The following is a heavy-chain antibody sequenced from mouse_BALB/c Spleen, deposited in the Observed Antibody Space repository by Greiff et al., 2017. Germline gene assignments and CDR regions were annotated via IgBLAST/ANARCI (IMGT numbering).Heavy chain of an antibody. J-gene: IGHJ4*01. D-gene: IGHD2-1*01. Sequence: QVQLKESGPQLVRPGASVKISCKASGYPFTSYWMHWVKQRPGQGLEWIGMIDPSDSETRLNQKFKDKATLTVDKSSSTAYMQLSSPTSEDSAVYYCAREGAGNYEKGAMDYWGQGTSVTVSS. CDR3: AREGAGNYEKGAMDY. V-gene: IGHV1S126*01. CDR2: IDPSDSET. CDR1: GYPFTSYW.